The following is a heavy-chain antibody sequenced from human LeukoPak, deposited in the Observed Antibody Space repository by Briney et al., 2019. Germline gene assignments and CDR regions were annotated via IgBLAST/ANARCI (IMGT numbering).Heavy chain of an antibody. CDR3: AREGGEVGYCSGGSCRTFDY. D-gene: IGHD2-15*01. Sequence: SVKVSCKASGGTFSSYAISWVRQAPGQGLEWMGGIIPIFGTANYTQKFQGRVTITADESTSTAYMELSSLRSEDTAVYYCAREGGEVGYCSGGSCRTFDYWGQGTLVTVSS. CDR2: IIPIFGTA. J-gene: IGHJ4*02. CDR1: GGTFSSYA. V-gene: IGHV1-69*13.